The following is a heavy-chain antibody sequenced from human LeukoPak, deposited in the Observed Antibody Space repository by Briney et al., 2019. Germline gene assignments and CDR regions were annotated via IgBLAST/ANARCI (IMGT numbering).Heavy chain of an antibody. D-gene: IGHD3-10*01. CDR2: IYPGXSDT. CDR3: ARQNTMVRGVIDY. CDR1: GYSFTSYW. Sequence: GESLKISCKGSGYSFTSYWIGWVRQMPGKGLXXXXIIYPGXSDTRYSPSFXGQVTISADKSISTAYLQWSSLKASDTAMYYCARQNTMVRGVIDYWGQGTLVTVSS. J-gene: IGHJ4*02. V-gene: IGHV5-51*01.